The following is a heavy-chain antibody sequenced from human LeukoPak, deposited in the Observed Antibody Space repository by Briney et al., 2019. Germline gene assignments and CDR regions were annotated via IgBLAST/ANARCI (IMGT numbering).Heavy chain of an antibody. CDR2: IIPIFGTA. CDR1: GGTFSSYA. V-gene: IGHV1-69*01. Sequence: GASVKVSCKASGGTFSSYAISWVRQAPGQGLEWMGGIIPIFGTANYAQKFQGRVTITADESTSTAYMELSSLRSEDTAVYYCASRGLLYDILTGYYNWELEYWGQGTLVTVSS. J-gene: IGHJ4*02. CDR3: ASRGLLYDILTGYYNWELEY. D-gene: IGHD3-9*01.